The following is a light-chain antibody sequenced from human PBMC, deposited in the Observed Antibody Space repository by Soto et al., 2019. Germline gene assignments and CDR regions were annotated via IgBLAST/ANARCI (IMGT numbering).Light chain of an antibody. Sequence: QSALKQPASLSGSPGPSITISCTGTSRYVGAYDYVSWYLQYPDKAPQLLIYYVDHRPSGVSSRFSGSKSGNTASLTISGLQAEEEGDYYCCSYADGSIYFFGTGTKVTVL. CDR1: SRYVGAYDY. CDR2: YVD. V-gene: IGLV2-14*03. J-gene: IGLJ1*01. CDR3: CSYADGSIYF.